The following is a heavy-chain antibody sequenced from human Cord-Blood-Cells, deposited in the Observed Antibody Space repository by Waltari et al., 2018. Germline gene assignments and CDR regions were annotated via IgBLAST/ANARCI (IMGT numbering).Heavy chain of an antibody. J-gene: IGHJ4*02. D-gene: IGHD2-8*02. Sequence: QVQLVESGGGVVQPGRSLRLSCAASGFTFSSYAMHWVRQAPGKGLEWVAVIWYDGSNKYYADSVKGRFTISRDNSKNTLYLQMNSLRAEDTAVYYCAREGCTGGVCYYFDYWGQGTLVTVSS. CDR3: AREGCTGGVCYYFDY. CDR2: IWYDGSNK. CDR1: GFTFSSYA. V-gene: IGHV3-33*01.